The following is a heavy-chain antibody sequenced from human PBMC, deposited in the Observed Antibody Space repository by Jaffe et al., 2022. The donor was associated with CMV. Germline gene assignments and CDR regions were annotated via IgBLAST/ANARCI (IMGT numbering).Heavy chain of an antibody. V-gene: IGHV3-66*01. J-gene: IGHJ3*02. CDR2: IYSGGNT. CDR1: GFTVSTNY. D-gene: IGHD5-12*01. CDR3: ARFHSGYDAFDI. Sequence: EVQLVESGGGLVQPGGSLRLSCATSGFTVSTNYMTWVRQAPGKGLEWVSVIYSGGNTYYADSVKGRFTISRDNSRNTLYLQMNSLRAEDTAVYYCARFHSGYDAFDIWGQGTMVTVSS.